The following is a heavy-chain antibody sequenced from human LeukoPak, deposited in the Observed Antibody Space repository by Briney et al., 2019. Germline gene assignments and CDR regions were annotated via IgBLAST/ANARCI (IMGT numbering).Heavy chain of an antibody. CDR3: ARDGSGTVDAFDI. J-gene: IGHJ3*02. CDR1: GFTFSTYW. V-gene: IGHV3-74*01. D-gene: IGHD3-10*01. Sequence: PGGSLRLSCAASGFTFSTYWMHWVRQAPGKGLVWVSRIKSDGSSTSYADSVKGRFTISKDNAKNTLYLQMNSLRAEDTAVYYCARDGSGTVDAFDIWGQGTMVTVSS. CDR2: IKSDGSST.